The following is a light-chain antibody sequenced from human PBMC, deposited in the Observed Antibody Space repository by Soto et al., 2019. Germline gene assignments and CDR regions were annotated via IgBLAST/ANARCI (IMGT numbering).Light chain of an antibody. CDR3: QQYGSSPT. J-gene: IGKJ4*01. Sequence: EMVLTQSPGTLSLSPGERATLSCRASQSVSSSYLAWYQQKPGQAPRLLIYGASSRATRIPDKFSGSGSGTDFTLTISRLEPEHFAVYYCQQYGSSPTFGGGTKVEIK. CDR2: GAS. V-gene: IGKV3-20*01. CDR1: QSVSSSY.